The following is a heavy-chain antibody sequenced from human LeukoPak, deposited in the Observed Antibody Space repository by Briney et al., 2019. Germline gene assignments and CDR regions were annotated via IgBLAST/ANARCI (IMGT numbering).Heavy chain of an antibody. Sequence: GGSLRLSCAVSGFTFSSYAMSWVRQAPGKGLEWVSVISGSGGTTYYADSVKGRFTISRDNSKGTLYLQMSSLRVEDTAVYYCAKEADSNAWYVDYWGQGTLGTVSS. CDR1: GFTFSSYA. CDR3: AKEADSNAWYVDY. D-gene: IGHD6-19*01. CDR2: ISGSGGTT. J-gene: IGHJ4*02. V-gene: IGHV3-23*01.